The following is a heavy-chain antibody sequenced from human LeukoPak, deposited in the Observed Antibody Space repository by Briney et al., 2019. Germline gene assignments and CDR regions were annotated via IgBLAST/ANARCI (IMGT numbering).Heavy chain of an antibody. Sequence: HPGRSLRLSCIASGFTLNNYPAMHWVRQTPGKGLVWVSRIIGDGSVTSYADSVKGRFTISRDNAKNTVYLQMNSLRDEDTAVYYCARFVMVTAGDYWGQGTLVTVSS. D-gene: IGHD2-21*02. CDR2: IIGDGSVT. J-gene: IGHJ4*02. CDR1: GFTLNNYPA. CDR3: ARFVMVTAGDY. V-gene: IGHV3-74*01.